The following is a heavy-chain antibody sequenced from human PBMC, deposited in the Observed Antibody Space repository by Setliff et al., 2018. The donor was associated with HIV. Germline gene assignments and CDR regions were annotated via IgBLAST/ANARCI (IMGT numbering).Heavy chain of an antibody. CDR1: GFILSNVW. V-gene: IGHV3-21*01. J-gene: IGHJ6*03. Sequence: GGSLRLSCAASGFILSNVWMHWVRQAPGKGLEWVSSISSSSSYIYYADSVKGRFTISRDNAKNSLYLQMNSLRAEDTAVYYCARDGNYYYYYMDVWGKGTTVTVSS. CDR2: ISSSSSYI. D-gene: IGHD1-26*01. CDR3: ARDGNYYYYYMDV.